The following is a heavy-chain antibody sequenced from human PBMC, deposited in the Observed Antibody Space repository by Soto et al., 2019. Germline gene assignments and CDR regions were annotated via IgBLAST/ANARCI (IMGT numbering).Heavy chain of an antibody. D-gene: IGHD6-19*01. CDR2: ISYDGSNK. Sequence: GGSLRLSCAASGFTFSSYGMHWVRQAPGKGLEWVAVISYDGSNKYYADSVKGRFTISRDNSKNTLYLQMNSLRAEDTAVYYCAKEGDSSGWYWFDPWGQGTLVTVSS. CDR3: AKEGDSSGWYWFDP. CDR1: GFTFSSYG. J-gene: IGHJ5*02. V-gene: IGHV3-30*18.